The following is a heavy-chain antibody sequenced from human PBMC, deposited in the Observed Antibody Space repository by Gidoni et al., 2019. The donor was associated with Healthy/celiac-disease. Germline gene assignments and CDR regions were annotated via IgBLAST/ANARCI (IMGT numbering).Heavy chain of an antibody. V-gene: IGHV1-18*01. CDR2: ISSYIGNT. CDR3: ARAGVGATNY. CDR1: GYTFTSYG. Sequence: QVKVVQKGAVVKKPGAAVKVSCKESGYTFTSYGISWVRQAPEQGLEWMGWISSYIGNTNYAQKFQGRVTMTTDTSTSTAYMELRCLTSDDTAVYYCARAGVGATNYWGQGTLVTVSS. J-gene: IGHJ4*02. D-gene: IGHD1-26*01.